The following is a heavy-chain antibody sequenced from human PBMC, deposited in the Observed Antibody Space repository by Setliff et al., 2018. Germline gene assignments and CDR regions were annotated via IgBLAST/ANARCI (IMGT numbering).Heavy chain of an antibody. V-gene: IGHV1-3*01. CDR2: IHAGSSNT. Sequence: GASVKVSCKASGYSFSSNAFHWVRQAPGQTLEWMGWIHAGSSNTLYSQRFQDRITISRDNAKNSLYLQMNSLRVEDTAVYFCASGAIYWRKYDYWGQGTLVTVSS. CDR1: GYSFSSNA. CDR3: ASGAIYWRKYDY. J-gene: IGHJ4*02. D-gene: IGHD5-12*01.